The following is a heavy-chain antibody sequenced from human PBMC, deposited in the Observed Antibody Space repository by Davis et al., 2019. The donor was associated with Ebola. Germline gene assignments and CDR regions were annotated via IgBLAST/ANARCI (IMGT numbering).Heavy chain of an antibody. CDR2: IYFSGSS. Sequence: MPSETLSLTCTVSGGSLSSRSYYWGWTRQTPGKGLEWIGSIYFSGSSDYNPSLKSRVTISVDTSRNQFSLTLKSVTAADTAVYYCARREVAVGPVDYWGQGTLVSVSS. D-gene: IGHD6-6*01. J-gene: IGHJ4*02. V-gene: IGHV4-39*01. CDR1: GGSLSSRSYY. CDR3: ARREVAVGPVDY.